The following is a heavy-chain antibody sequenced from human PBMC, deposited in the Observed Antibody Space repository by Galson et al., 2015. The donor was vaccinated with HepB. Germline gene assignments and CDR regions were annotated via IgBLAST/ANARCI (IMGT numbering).Heavy chain of an antibody. Sequence: SVKVSCKASGYTFTSYGISWVRQAPGQGLEWMGWISAYNGNTNYAQKLQGRVTMTTDTSTSTAYMELRSLRSDDTAVYYCARLYTYYDFWSGYYIVSPDRGIYYFDYWGQGTLVTVSS. D-gene: IGHD3-3*01. V-gene: IGHV1-18*01. CDR3: ARLYTYYDFWSGYYIVSPDRGIYYFDY. CDR1: GYTFTSYG. J-gene: IGHJ4*02. CDR2: ISAYNGNT.